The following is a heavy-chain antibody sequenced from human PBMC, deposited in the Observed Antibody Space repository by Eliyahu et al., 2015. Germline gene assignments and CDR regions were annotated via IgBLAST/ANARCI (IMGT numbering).Heavy chain of an antibody. CDR3: ARIHDYGDYGGGMDV. J-gene: IGHJ6*02. Sequence: EVQLVESGGGLVKPGGSLRLXCAASGFTFSSYSMNWVRQAPGKGLEWVSSISSSSSYIYYADSVKGRFTISRDNAKNSLYLQMNSLRAEDTAVYYCARIHDYGDYGGGMDVWGQGTTVTVSS. CDR1: GFTFSSYS. V-gene: IGHV3-21*01. D-gene: IGHD4-17*01. CDR2: ISSSSSYI.